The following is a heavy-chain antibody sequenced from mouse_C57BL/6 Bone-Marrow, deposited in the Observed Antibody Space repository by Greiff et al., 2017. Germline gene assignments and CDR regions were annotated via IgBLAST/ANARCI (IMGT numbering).Heavy chain of an antibody. Sequence: VQLQQSVAELVRPGASVKLSCTASGFNIKNTYMHWVKQRPEQGLEWIGRIDPATGTTKYAPKFKGKATITADPSSNTAYLQLSSLTSEDTAIYYCARGYGSSYYLDYWGQGTTLTVSA. D-gene: IGHD1-1*01. CDR2: IDPATGTT. CDR3: ARGYGSSYYLDY. V-gene: IGHV14-3*01. CDR1: GFNIKNTY. J-gene: IGHJ2*01.